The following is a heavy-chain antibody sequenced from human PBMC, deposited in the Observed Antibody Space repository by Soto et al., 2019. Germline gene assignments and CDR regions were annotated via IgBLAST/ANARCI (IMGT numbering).Heavy chain of an antibody. J-gene: IGHJ3*01. Sequence: QVQLQESGPGLVKPSETLSLTCTVSGASISSGDYYWSWSRQSPGKGLQWNGYIFPSGETYYTPSLEGRLSISIDASKNQFSLYLNSVTAADTAVYFCARSYYVLGAFDVWGPGTVVTVSS. D-gene: IGHD3-10*02. CDR3: ARSYYVLGAFDV. CDR2: IFPSGET. CDR1: GASISSGDYY. V-gene: IGHV4-30-4*08.